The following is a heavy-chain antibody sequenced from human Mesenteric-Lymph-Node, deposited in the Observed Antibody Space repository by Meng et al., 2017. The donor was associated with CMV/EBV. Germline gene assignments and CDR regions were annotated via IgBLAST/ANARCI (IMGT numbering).Heavy chain of an antibody. Sequence: GESLKISCAASGFTFNSYALHWVRQAPGKGLEWVAVISDDGSDKDDAASVRGRFTISRDNSKNTLYLQMNSLRVEDTAVYYCARDRVRVGATIFDMWGQGTMVTVSS. V-gene: IGHV3-30*04. CDR2: ISDDGSDK. CDR1: GFTFNSYA. CDR3: ARDRVRVGATIFDM. D-gene: IGHD1-26*01. J-gene: IGHJ3*02.